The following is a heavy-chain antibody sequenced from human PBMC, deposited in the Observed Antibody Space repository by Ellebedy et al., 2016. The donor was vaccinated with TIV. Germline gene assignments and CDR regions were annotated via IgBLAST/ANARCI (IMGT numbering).Heavy chain of an antibody. CDR1: GGTFSSYA. D-gene: IGHD3-3*01. CDR2: IIPIFGTA. CDR3: ARQLEIDDFWSGYLNPFDY. J-gene: IGHJ4*02. Sequence: SVKVSXXASGGTFSSYAISWVRQAPGQGLEWMGGIIPIFGTANYAQKFQGRVTMTRDTSTSTVYMELSSLRSEDTAVYYCARQLEIDDFWSGYLNPFDYWGQGTLVTVSS. V-gene: IGHV1-69*05.